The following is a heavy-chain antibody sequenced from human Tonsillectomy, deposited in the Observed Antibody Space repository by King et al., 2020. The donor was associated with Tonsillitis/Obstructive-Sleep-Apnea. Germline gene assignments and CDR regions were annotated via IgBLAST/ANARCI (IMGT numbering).Heavy chain of an antibody. CDR3: ARLYAGSWLFDY. J-gene: IGHJ4*02. CDR2: IYYSGST. D-gene: IGHD6-13*01. Sequence: LQLQESGPGLVKPSETLSLTCTVSGGSISSSSYYWGWIRQPPGKGLEWIGSIYYSGSTYYNPSLKSRVTISVDTSKNQFSLKLSSVTAADTAVYYCARLYAGSWLFDYWGQGTLVTVSS. V-gene: IGHV4-39*01. CDR1: GGSISSSSYY.